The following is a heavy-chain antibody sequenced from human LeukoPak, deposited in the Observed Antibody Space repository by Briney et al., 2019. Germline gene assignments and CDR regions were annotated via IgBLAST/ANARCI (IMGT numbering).Heavy chain of an antibody. Sequence: GGSLRLSCAASGFTFSSYAMSWVRQAPGKGLEWVAFIRYDGSNKYYADSVKGRFTISRDNSKNTLYLQMNSLRAEDTAVYYCAKPRVTAIPHDAFDIWGQGTMVTVSS. D-gene: IGHD2-21*02. CDR3: AKPRVTAIPHDAFDI. CDR1: GFTFSSYA. V-gene: IGHV3-30*02. J-gene: IGHJ3*02. CDR2: IRYDGSNK.